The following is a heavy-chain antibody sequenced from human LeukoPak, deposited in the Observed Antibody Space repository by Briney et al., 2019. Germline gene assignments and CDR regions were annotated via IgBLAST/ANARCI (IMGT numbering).Heavy chain of an antibody. Sequence: PSETLSLTCAVSGYSISSGYYWGWIRQPPGKGLEWIGSIYHSGSTYYNPSLKSRVTISVDTSKNQFSLRLSSVTAADTPASYCARQVDYFDYRGQGTLVTVSS. CDR2: IYHSGST. V-gene: IGHV4-38-2*01. CDR1: GYSISSGYY. J-gene: IGHJ4*02. CDR3: ARQVDYFDY.